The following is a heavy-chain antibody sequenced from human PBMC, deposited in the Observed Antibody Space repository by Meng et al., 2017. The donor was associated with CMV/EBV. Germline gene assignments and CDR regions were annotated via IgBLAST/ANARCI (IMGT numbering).Heavy chain of an antibody. CDR3: ARDNWGLGWFDP. CDR1: GLTVSCNS. CDR2: IYSGGST. V-gene: IGHV3-53*01. D-gene: IGHD3-16*01. Sequence: EGQLVGDGGGLLQAGESLRLSCAASGLTVSCNSMSWVRQAPGKGLEWVSVIYSGGSTYYADSVKGRFTISRDNSKNTLYLQMNSLRAEDTAVYYCARDNWGLGWFDPWGQGTLVTVSS. J-gene: IGHJ5*02.